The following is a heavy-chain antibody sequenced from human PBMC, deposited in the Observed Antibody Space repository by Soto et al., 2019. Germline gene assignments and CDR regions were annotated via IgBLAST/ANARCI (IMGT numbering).Heavy chain of an antibody. V-gene: IGHV4-39*01. J-gene: IGHJ5*02. CDR2: IYYSGST. D-gene: IGHD1-26*01. Sequence: PSETLSLTCTVSGGSISSSSYYWGCIRQPPGKGLEWIGSIYYSGSTYYNPSLKSRVTISVDTSKNQFSLKLSSVTAADTAVYYCARHGWGQELPYNWFDPWGQGTLVTVS. CDR1: GGSISSSSYY. CDR3: ARHGWGQELPYNWFDP.